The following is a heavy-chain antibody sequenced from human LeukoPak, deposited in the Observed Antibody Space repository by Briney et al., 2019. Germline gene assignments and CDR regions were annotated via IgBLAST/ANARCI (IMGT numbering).Heavy chain of an antibody. V-gene: IGHV3-64*01. D-gene: IGHD2-2*01. J-gene: IGHJ4*02. CDR2: ISSNGGST. CDR1: GFTFSSYA. Sequence: GGSLRLSCAASGFTFSSYAMHWVRQAPGKGLEYVSAISSNGGSTYYANSVKGRFTIPRDNSKNTLYLQMGSLRAEDTAVYYCARDTYCSSTSCYAAFHYWGQGTLVTVSS. CDR3: ARDTYCSSTSCYAAFHY.